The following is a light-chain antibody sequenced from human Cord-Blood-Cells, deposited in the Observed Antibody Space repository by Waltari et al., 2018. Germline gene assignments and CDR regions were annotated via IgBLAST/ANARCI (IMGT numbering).Light chain of an antibody. CDR1: QRVLYSSNNNNY. CDR2: WAS. CDR3: QQYYSTPPYT. V-gene: IGKV4-1*01. Sequence: DIVMTQSPDSLAVSLGERATINCKSSQRVLYSSNNNNYLAWYQQKPGQPPKLLIYWASTRESGIPDRFSGSGSGTDFTLTISSLQAEDVAVYYCQQYYSTPPYTFGQGTKLDIK. J-gene: IGKJ2*01.